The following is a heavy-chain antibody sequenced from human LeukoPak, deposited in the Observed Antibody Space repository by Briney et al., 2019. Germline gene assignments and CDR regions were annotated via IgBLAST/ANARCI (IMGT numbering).Heavy chain of an antibody. D-gene: IGHD3-10*01. CDR3: ARDSGTTGEVKFDP. CDR2: VYTSGTI. V-gene: IGHV4-4*07. Sequence: SETLSLTCTVSGGSISSYYWSWIRQPAGTALEWIGRVYTSGTITYNPSLKSRVTMSVDTSKNQFSLKLSSVTAADTAVYYCARDSGTTGEVKFDPWGQGTLVTVSS. CDR1: GGSISSYY. J-gene: IGHJ5*02.